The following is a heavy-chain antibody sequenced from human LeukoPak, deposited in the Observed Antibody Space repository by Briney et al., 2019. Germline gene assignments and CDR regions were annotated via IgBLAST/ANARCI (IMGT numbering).Heavy chain of an antibody. CDR2: IYSGGST. D-gene: IGHD6-13*01. Sequence: GGSLRLSCAASGFTDISNYMSWVRQAPGKGVEWVSVIYSGGSTYYADSVKGRFTISRDNSKNTLYLQMNSQRAEDTAVYYSAREGCSSWYVLDYWGQGTLVTVSS. CDR1: GFTDISNY. J-gene: IGHJ4*02. V-gene: IGHV3-53*01. CDR3: AREGCSSWYVLDY.